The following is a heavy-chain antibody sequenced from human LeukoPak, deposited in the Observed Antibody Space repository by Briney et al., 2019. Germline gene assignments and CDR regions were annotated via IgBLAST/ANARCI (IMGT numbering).Heavy chain of an antibody. CDR1: GGSISSSSHY. J-gene: IGHJ6*02. CDR3: ARGDSSGYYLSRYYYYGMDV. CDR2: IYYSGST. Sequence: PSETLSLTCTVSGGSISSSSHYWGWIRQPPGKGLEWIGSIYYSGSTYYNPSLKSRVTISVDTSKNQFSLKLSSVTAADTAVYYCARGDSSGYYLSRYYYYGMDVWGQGTTVTVSS. D-gene: IGHD3-22*01. V-gene: IGHV4-39*01.